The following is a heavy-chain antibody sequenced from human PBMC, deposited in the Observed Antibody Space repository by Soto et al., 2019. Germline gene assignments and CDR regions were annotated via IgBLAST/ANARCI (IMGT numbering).Heavy chain of an antibody. CDR2: IYTSGST. V-gene: IGHV4-4*07. CDR3: ARDLGLGYCSGGSCYQGWFDP. Sequence: ASETLSLTCTVSGGSISSYYWSWIRQPAGKGLEWIGRIYTSGSTNYNPSLKSRVTMSVDTSKNQFSLKLSSVTAAATAVYYCARDLGLGYCSGGSCYQGWFDPWGQGTLVTVSS. J-gene: IGHJ5*02. D-gene: IGHD2-15*01. CDR1: GGSISSYY.